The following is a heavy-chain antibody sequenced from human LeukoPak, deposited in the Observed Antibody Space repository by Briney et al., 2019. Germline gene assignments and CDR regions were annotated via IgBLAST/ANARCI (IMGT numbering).Heavy chain of an antibody. CDR1: GFTFDYYA. J-gene: IGHJ4*02. CDR2: ISWNSGSI. CDR3: AKVKGYCTNGVCRYYFDY. Sequence: GGSLRLSCAASGFTFDYYAVHWVRQAPGKGLEWVSGISWNSGSIVYADSVKGRFTISRDNAKNSLYVQMNSLRAEDTALYYCAKVKGYCTNGVCRYYFDYWGQGTLVTVSS. V-gene: IGHV3-9*01. D-gene: IGHD2-8*01.